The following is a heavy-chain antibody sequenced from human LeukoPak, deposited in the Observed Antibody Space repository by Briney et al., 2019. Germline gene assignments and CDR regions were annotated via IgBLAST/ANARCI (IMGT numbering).Heavy chain of an antibody. CDR1: GFTVSGNY. CDR2: INHSGST. J-gene: IGHJ4*02. D-gene: IGHD3/OR15-3a*01. V-gene: IGHV4-34*08. Sequence: PGGSLRLSCAASGFTVSGNYMGWIRQPPGKGLEWIGEINHSGSTNYNPSLKSRVTISVDTSKNQFSLKLSSVTAADTAVYYCGTFDYWGQGTLVTVSS. CDR3: GTFDY.